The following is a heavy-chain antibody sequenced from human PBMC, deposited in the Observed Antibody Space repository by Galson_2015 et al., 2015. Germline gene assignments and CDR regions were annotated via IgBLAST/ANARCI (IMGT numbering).Heavy chain of an antibody. CDR3: ARDSGAYCSSTSCYYFDY. J-gene: IGHJ4*02. D-gene: IGHD2-2*01. Sequence: SVKVSCKASGYTFTSYYMHWVRQAPGQGLEWMGIINPSGGSTSYAQKFQGRVTMTRDTSTSTVYMELSSLRSEDTAVYYCARDSGAYCSSTSCYYFDYWGQGTLATVSS. CDR1: GYTFTSYY. CDR2: INPSGGST. V-gene: IGHV1-46*01.